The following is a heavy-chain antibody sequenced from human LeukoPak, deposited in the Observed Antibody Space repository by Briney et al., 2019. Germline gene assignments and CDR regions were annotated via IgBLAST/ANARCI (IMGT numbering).Heavy chain of an antibody. Sequence: SETLSLTCTVSGGTISSLAAGWGWIRQHPKRGLEWVGYINHSGSTYYNPSLGSRVTMSVDTSKSQFSLNLSSVTAADTAVYYCARAPAGSSKYEYWGQGILVTVSS. D-gene: IGHD6-13*01. J-gene: IGHJ4*02. CDR2: INHSGST. CDR1: GGTISSLAAG. CDR3: ARAPAGSSKYEY. V-gene: IGHV4-31*03.